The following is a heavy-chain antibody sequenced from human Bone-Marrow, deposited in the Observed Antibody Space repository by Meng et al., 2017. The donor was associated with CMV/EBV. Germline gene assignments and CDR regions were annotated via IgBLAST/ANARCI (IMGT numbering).Heavy chain of an antibody. D-gene: IGHD1-14*01. CDR1: GGSFSGYY. V-gene: IGHV4-34*01. CDR3: ARRTTLFDY. CDR2: INHSGST. J-gene: IGHJ4*02. Sequence: SQTLSLTCAVYGGSFSGYYWSWIRQPPGKGLEWIGEINHSGSTNYNPSLKSRVTITVDTSKNQFSLKLSSVTAADTAVYYCARRTTLFDYWVQGTLVTVSS.